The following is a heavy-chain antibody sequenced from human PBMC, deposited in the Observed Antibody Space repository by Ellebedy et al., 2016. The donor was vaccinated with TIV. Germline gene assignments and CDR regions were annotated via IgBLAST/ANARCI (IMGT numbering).Heavy chain of an antibody. J-gene: IGHJ4*02. V-gene: IGHV6-1*01. CDR3: VRDPGRPTGPFDY. Sequence: SQTLSLTCAISGDSVSSDSAAWNSIRQSPSRGLEWLGSTYYRCKWLNDYAVSVKSRITINPDTSKNQFSLQLTSVTPEYTAVYYCVRDPGRPTGPFDYWGQGTLVTVSS. D-gene: IGHD1-1*01. CDR1: GDSVSSDSAA. CDR2: TYYRCKWLN.